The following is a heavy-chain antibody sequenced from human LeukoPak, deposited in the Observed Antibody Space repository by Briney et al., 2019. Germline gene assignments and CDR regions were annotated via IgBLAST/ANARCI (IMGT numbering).Heavy chain of an antibody. CDR3: ARSFLGDWYFDL. J-gene: IGHJ2*01. CDR2: IYYSGST. V-gene: IGHV4-59*01. Sequence: SETLSLTCTVSGGSISRNYWNWIRQPPGMELEWIGCIYYSGSTNYNPSLKSRVTMSVDTSKDQFSLRLTSVTAADTAVYYCARSFLGDWYFDLWGRGTLVTVSS. D-gene: IGHD1-26*01. CDR1: GGSISRNY.